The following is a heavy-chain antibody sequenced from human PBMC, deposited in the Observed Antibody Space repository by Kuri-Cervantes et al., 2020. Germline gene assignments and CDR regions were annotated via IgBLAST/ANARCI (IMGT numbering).Heavy chain of an antibody. CDR1: GYTFTGYY. Sequence: ASVKVSCKASGYTFTGYYMHWVRQAPGQGLEWMGWINPNSGGTNYAQKFQGRVTMTRDTSISTAYMGLSRLRSDDTAVYYCAREGAWELLGEPFDYWGQGTLVTVSS. J-gene: IGHJ4*02. V-gene: IGHV1-2*02. D-gene: IGHD1-26*01. CDR3: AREGAWELLGEPFDY. CDR2: INPNSGGT.